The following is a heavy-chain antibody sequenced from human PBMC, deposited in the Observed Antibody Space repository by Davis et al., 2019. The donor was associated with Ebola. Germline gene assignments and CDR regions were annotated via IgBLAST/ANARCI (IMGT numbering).Heavy chain of an antibody. CDR2: ISAYNGNT. CDR1: GYTFTSYG. Sequence: ASVKVSCKASGYTFTSYGISWVRQAPGQGLEWMGWISAYNGNTNYAQKLQGRVTMTTNSTTRTAYLELSGLRSEDTAVYYCTTSVAPPEDYYYYGLDVWGQGTTVTVSS. J-gene: IGHJ6*02. V-gene: IGHV1-18*01. D-gene: IGHD5/OR15-5a*01. CDR3: TTSVAPPEDYYYYGLDV.